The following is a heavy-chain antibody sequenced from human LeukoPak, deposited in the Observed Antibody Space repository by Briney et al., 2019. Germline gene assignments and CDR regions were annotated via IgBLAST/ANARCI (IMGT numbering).Heavy chain of an antibody. CDR1: GGSISSSSYY. J-gene: IGHJ4*02. CDR2: IYYSGST. CDR3: ARDMVSV. Sequence: PSETLSLTCTVSGGSISSSSYYWGWIRQPPGKGLEWIGSIYYSGSTYYNPSLKSRVTISVDTSKNQFSLKLSSVTAADTAVYYCARDMVSVWGQGTLVTVSS. V-gene: IGHV4-39*07. D-gene: IGHD3-10*01.